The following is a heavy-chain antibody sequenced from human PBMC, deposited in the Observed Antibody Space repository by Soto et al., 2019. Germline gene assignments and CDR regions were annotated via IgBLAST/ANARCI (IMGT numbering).Heavy chain of an antibody. CDR1: GGSFSGYY. D-gene: IGHD3-9*01. Sequence: SETLSLTCAVYGGSFSGYYWSWIRQPPGKGLEWIGEINHSGSTNYNPSLKSRVTISVDTSKNQFSLKLSSVTAADTAVYYCARFDYPAYWFDPWGQGTLVTVSS. J-gene: IGHJ5*02. CDR2: INHSGST. CDR3: ARFDYPAYWFDP. V-gene: IGHV4-34*01.